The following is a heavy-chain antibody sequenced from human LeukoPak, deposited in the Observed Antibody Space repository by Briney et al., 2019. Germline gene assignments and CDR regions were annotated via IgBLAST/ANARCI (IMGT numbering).Heavy chain of an antibody. CDR2: IKQDGSEK. CDR1: GFTFSSYW. CDR3: ARDARYFDWLLSRYFDY. V-gene: IGHV3-7*01. J-gene: IGHJ4*02. Sequence: PGGSLRLSCAASGFTFSSYWMSWVRQAPGKGLDWVANIKQDGSEKYYVDSVKGRFTISRDNAKNSLYLQMNSLRAEDTAVYYCARDARYFDWLLSRYFDYWGQGTLVTVSS. D-gene: IGHD3-9*01.